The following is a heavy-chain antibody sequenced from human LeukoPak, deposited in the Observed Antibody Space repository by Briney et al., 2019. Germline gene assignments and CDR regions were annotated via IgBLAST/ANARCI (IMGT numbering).Heavy chain of an antibody. D-gene: IGHD3-10*01. V-gene: IGHV4-59*08. CDR3: ARGRYGSGSYYIGYFDY. Sequence: PTETLSLTCTVSGGSISSYYWSWIRQPPGKGLEWIGYIYYSGSTNYNPSLKSRVTISVDTSKNQFSLKLSSVTAADTAVYYCARGRYGSGSYYIGYFDYWGQGTLVTVSS. CDR2: IYYSGST. J-gene: IGHJ4*02. CDR1: GGSISSYY.